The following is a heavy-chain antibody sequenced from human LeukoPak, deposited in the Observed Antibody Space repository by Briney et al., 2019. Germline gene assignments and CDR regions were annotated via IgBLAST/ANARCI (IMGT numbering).Heavy chain of an antibody. CDR1: GSTFSSYA. V-gene: IGHV3-23*01. D-gene: IGHD3-9*01. J-gene: IGHJ6*02. CDR2: ISGSGGST. CDR3: ATYSSVLRYFDSLGGMDV. Sequence: GGSLRLSCAASGSTFSSYAMSWVRQAPGKGLEWVSAISGSGGSTYYADSVKGWFTISRDNSKNTLYLQMNSLRAEDTAVYYCATYSSVLRYFDSLGGMDVWGQGTTVTVSS.